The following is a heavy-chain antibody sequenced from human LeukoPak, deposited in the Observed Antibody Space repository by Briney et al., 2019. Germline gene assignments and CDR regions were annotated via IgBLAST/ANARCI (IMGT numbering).Heavy chain of an antibody. D-gene: IGHD6-13*01. CDR3: AREETGIAAAGPFDY. V-gene: IGHV3-66*02. Sequence: GGSLSLSCPASGFTVSSNYMSWVRQPPGKGLEWVSVIYSGGSTYYADSVKGRFTISRDNSKNTLYLQMNSLRAEDTAVYYCAREETGIAAAGPFDYWGQGTLVTVSS. CDR2: IYSGGST. J-gene: IGHJ4*02. CDR1: GFTVSSNY.